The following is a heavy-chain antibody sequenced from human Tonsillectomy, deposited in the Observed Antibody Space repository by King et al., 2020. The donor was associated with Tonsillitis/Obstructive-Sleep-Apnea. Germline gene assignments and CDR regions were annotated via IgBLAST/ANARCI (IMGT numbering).Heavy chain of an antibody. D-gene: IGHD2-8*01. V-gene: IGHV3-9*01. CDR1: GFTFDGYA. Sequence: VQLVQSGGGLVQPGRSLRLSCAASGFTFDGYAMHWVRQTPGKGLEWVSGLSWNSGTIDYADAVKGRFTISRDNAKNSLYLQMNSLRGEYTALYYCARERCQAYYHMDVWGKGTTGTVSS. CDR3: ARERCQAYYHMDV. CDR2: LSWNSGTI. J-gene: IGHJ6*03.